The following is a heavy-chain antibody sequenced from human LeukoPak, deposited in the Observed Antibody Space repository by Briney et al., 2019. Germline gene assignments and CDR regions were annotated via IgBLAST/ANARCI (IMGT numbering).Heavy chain of an antibody. D-gene: IGHD6-13*01. J-gene: IGHJ3*02. Sequence: GGSLRLSCSASGFMFSSYVMHWVRQAPGKGLEYVSAIMSDGAGTYYADSVKGRFTISRDNAKNSLYLQMNSLRAEDTAVYYCARPDEQQLVRDAFDIWGQGTMVTVSS. CDR1: GFMFSSYV. V-gene: IGHV3-64*04. CDR2: IMSDGAGT. CDR3: ARPDEQQLVRDAFDI.